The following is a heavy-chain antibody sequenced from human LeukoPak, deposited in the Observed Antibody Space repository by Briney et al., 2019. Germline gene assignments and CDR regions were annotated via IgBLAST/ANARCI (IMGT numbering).Heavy chain of an antibody. J-gene: IGHJ3*02. CDR1: GYTFTNYG. CDR3: ARDGHRRYHYDSSGREDAFDI. D-gene: IGHD3-22*01. Sequence: EASVKVSCKASGYTFTNYGISGVRQAPGQGGEGMGWISAYNGHTKYAQKVQGRVTMTRDTSTSTAYMELRSLRSDDTAVYYCARDGHRRYHYDSSGREDAFDIWGQGTMVTVSS. CDR2: ISAYNGHT. V-gene: IGHV1-18*01.